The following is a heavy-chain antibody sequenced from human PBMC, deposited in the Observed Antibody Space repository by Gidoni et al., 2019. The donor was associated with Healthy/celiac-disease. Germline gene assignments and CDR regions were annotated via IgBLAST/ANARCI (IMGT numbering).Heavy chain of an antibody. J-gene: IGHJ4*02. CDR3: TTDRIAVAGTLPLGY. D-gene: IGHD6-19*01. CDR1: GFTVSHPW. V-gene: IGHV3-15*01. Sequence: EVQLVESGGGLVKPGGSLRHAGEAYGFTVSHPWMSWVRQAPGTGREWFGRITSTTARRTPDYAAPVKGIFTISRDDSKNTLYLQINSLKTEDTAVYYCTTDRIAVAGTLPLGYWGQGTLVTVSS. CDR2: ITSTTARRTP.